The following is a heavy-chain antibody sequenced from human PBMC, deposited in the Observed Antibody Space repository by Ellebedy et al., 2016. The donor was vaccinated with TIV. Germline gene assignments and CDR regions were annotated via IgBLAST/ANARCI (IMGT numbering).Heavy chain of an antibody. Sequence: MPSETLSLTCTVSGGSLTNHFWSWIRQPPGKGLEWIASIYYSGSTNYNPSLKSRVTISVDTSKNQFSLKLSSVTAADTAVYYCARDCHGAWFDPWGQGTLVTVSS. V-gene: IGHV4-59*11. CDR2: IYYSGST. J-gene: IGHJ5*02. D-gene: IGHD1-26*01. CDR3: ARDCHGAWFDP. CDR1: GGSLTNHF.